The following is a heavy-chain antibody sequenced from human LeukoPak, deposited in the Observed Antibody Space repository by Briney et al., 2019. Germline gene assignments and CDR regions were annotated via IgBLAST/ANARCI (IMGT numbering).Heavy chain of an antibody. CDR3: AREVDNSDYYHPGAFDI. V-gene: IGHV4-39*07. CDR2: IYYSGST. D-gene: IGHD3-22*01. CDR1: GGSISSSSYY. Sequence: SETLSLTCTVSGGSISSSSYYWGWIRQPPGKGLEWIGSIYYSGSTNYNPSVKSRVTISVDTSKNQFSLKLSSVTAADTAVYYCAREVDNSDYYHPGAFDIWGQGTMVTVSS. J-gene: IGHJ3*02.